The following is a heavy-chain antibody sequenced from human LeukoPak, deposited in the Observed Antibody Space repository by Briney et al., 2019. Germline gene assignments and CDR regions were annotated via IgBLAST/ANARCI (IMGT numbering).Heavy chain of an antibody. V-gene: IGHV3-21*01. D-gene: IGHD2-2*02. CDR1: GFTFSTFA. CDR2: ISSSSSYI. J-gene: IGHJ6*03. Sequence: GGSLRLSCAASGFTFSTFAMSWVRQAPGKGPEWVSSISSSSSYIYYADSVKGRFTISRDNAKNSLYLQMNSLRAEDTAVYYCARDDYCSSTSCYIGYYYYYMDVWGKGTTVTVSS. CDR3: ARDDYCSSTSCYIGYYYYYMDV.